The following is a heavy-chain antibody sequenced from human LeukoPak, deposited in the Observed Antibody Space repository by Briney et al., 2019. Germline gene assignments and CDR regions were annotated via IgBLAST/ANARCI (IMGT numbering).Heavy chain of an antibody. Sequence: ASVKVSCKASGYTFTGYYMHWVRQAPGQGLEWMGWINPNSGGTNYAQKFQGRVTMTMDTSISTAYMELSRLRSDDTAVYYCARAQYDFWSGYYDYWGQGTLVTVSS. J-gene: IGHJ4*02. CDR2: INPNSGGT. D-gene: IGHD3-3*01. CDR3: ARAQYDFWSGYYDY. CDR1: GYTFTGYY. V-gene: IGHV1-2*02.